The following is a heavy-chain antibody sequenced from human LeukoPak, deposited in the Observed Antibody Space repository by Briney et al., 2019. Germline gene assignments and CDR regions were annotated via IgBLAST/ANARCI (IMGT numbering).Heavy chain of an antibody. CDR2: IYYSGST. CDR3: AREVGATVDP. CDR1: GGSISSFY. Sequence: PSETLSLTCTVSGGSISSFYWSWIRQPPGKGLEWIGYIYYSGSTNYNPSLKSRVTISVDTSKNQFSLKLSSVTAADTAVYYCAREVGATVDPWGQGTLVTVSS. V-gene: IGHV4-59*01. J-gene: IGHJ5*02. D-gene: IGHD1-26*01.